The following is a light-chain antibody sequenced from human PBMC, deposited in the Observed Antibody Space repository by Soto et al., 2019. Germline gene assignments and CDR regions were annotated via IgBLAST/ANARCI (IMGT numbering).Light chain of an antibody. CDR2: AAS. J-gene: IGKJ4*01. Sequence: IQLTQSPSSLSASVGDRVTITCRASQGISSYLAWYQQKPGKAPKLLIYAASTLQSGVPSRFSGSGSGTDFTLTISSLQTEDFATYYCQQISTYPLTSGAGTKV. CDR3: QQISTYPLT. V-gene: IGKV1-9*01. CDR1: QGISSY.